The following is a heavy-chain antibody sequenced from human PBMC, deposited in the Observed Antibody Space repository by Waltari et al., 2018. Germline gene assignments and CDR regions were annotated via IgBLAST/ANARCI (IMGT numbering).Heavy chain of an antibody. CDR3: ARDRGEWYDAFDI. CDR2: IWCDGSNK. V-gene: IGHV3-33*01. CDR1: GFTFSSYG. Sequence: QVQLVESGGGVVQPGRSLRLSCAASGFTFSSYGMHWVRQAPGKGLEWVAVIWCDGSNKYYADSVKGRFTISRDNSKNTLYLQMNSLRAEDTAVYYCARDRGEWYDAFDIWGQGTMVTVSS. J-gene: IGHJ3*02. D-gene: IGHD3-3*01.